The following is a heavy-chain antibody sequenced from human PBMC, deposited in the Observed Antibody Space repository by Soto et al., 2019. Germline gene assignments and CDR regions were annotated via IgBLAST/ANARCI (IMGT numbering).Heavy chain of an antibody. CDR1: GYTFTSYG. J-gene: IGHJ6*02. Sequence: ASVKVSCKASGYTFTSYGISWVRQAPGQGLEWMGWISAYNGNTNYAQKLQGRVTMTTDTSTSTAYMELSSVTAADTAVYYCAREGLGGNYYGSRMDVWGQGTTVTV. CDR2: ISAYNGNT. CDR3: AREGLGGNYYGSRMDV. D-gene: IGHD3-10*01. V-gene: IGHV1-18*01.